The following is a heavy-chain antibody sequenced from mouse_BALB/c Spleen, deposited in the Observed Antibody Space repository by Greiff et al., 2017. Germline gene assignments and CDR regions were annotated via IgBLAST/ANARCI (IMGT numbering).Heavy chain of an antibody. J-gene: IGHJ2*01. D-gene: IGHD2-4*01. V-gene: IGHV1S56*01. CDR2: IYPGNVNT. Sequence: QVQLQQSGPELVKPGASVRISCKASGYTFTSYYIHWVKQRPGQGLEWIGWIYPGNVNTKYNEKFKGKATLTADKSSSTAYMQLSSLTSEDSAVYFCALMITTSDVDYWGQGTTLTVSS. CDR1: GYTFTSYY. CDR3: ALMITTSDVDY.